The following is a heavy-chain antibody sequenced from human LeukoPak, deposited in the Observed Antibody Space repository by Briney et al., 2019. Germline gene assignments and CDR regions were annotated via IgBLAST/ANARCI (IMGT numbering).Heavy chain of an antibody. CDR1: GGSVSSSSYY. CDR2: IYYSGST. J-gene: IGHJ4*02. V-gene: IGHV4-39*01. CDR3: ASLTLTYYFDY. Sequence: ETLSLTCTVSGGSVSSSSYYWGWIRQPPGKGLEWIRSIYYSGSTHYNPSLKSRVTISVDTSKNQFSLKLSSVTAADTAVYYCASLTLTYYFDYWGQGTLVSASS. D-gene: IGHD3-16*01.